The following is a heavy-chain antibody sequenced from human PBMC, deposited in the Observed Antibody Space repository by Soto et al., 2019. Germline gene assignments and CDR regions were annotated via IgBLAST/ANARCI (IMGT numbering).Heavy chain of an antibody. V-gene: IGHV3-30*18. CDR2: ISYDGSNK. CDR1: GFTFSSYG. D-gene: IGHD6-13*01. Sequence: QVQLVESGGGVVQPGRSLRLSCAASGFTFSSYGMHWVRQAPGKGLEGVAVISYDGSNKYYADSVKGRFTISRDNSKNTLYPQMNSLRAEDTAVYYCAKAGLAAAGYYYYGMDVWGQGTTVTVSS. CDR3: AKAGLAAAGYYYYGMDV. J-gene: IGHJ6*02.